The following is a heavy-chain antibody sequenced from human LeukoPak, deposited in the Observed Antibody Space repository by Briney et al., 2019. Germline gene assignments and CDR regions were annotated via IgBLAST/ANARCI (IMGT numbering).Heavy chain of an antibody. CDR1: GFTFSSYA. D-gene: IGHD1-26*01. Sequence: PGGSLRLSCAAPGFTFSSYAMSWVRQAPGKGLEWVSAISGTGASTYYADSVKGRFTISRDNSKNTVYVQMKSLRVEDTAVYYCAKGKAIGGDFDYWGQGTLVTVSS. J-gene: IGHJ4*02. CDR3: AKGKAIGGDFDY. CDR2: ISGTGAST. V-gene: IGHV3-23*01.